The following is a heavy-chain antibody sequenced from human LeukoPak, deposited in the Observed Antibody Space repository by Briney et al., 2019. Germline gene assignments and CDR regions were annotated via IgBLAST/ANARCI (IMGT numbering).Heavy chain of an antibody. CDR1: GFTFSSYS. V-gene: IGHV3-21*01. D-gene: IGHD3-9*01. CDR2: ISSSSSYI. Sequence: PGGSLRLFCAASGFTFSSYSMNWVRQAPGKGLEWVSSISSSSSYIYYADSVKGRFTISRDNAKNSLYLQMNSLRAEDTAVYYCARASPSYDILTGYHVAWGQGTLVTVSS. J-gene: IGHJ5*02. CDR3: ARASPSYDILTGYHVA.